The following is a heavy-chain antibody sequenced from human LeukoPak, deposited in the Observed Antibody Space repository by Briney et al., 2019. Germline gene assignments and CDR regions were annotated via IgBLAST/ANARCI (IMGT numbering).Heavy chain of an antibody. CDR3: ARSPNCGGDCS. J-gene: IGHJ5*02. V-gene: IGHV3-74*01. Sequence: GGSLRLSCAASGFTFSSYWMHWVRHAPGKGLVWVSRIDSDGTRTTYADSVKGRFTISRDNAKNTLYLQMNSQRAEDTAVYYCARSPNCGGDCSWGQGTLVTVSS. CDR1: GFTFSSYW. CDR2: IDSDGTRT. D-gene: IGHD2-21*02.